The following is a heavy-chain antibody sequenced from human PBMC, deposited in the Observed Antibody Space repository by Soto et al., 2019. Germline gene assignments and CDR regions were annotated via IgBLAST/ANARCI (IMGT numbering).Heavy chain of an antibody. CDR3: ARDRAVRTFYYYYGMDV. Sequence: SQTLSLTCPISGDIVSSNSAAWNWIRHSPSRGLEWLGRTYYRSKWYNDYAVSVKSRITINPDTSKNQFSLQLNSVTPEDTAVYYCARDRAVRTFYYYYGMDVWGQGTTVTVSS. CDR2: TYYRSKWYN. CDR1: GDIVSSNSAA. J-gene: IGHJ6*02. V-gene: IGHV6-1*01. D-gene: IGHD3-10*01.